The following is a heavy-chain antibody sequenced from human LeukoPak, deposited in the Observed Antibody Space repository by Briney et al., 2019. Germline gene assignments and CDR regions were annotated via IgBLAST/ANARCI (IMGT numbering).Heavy chain of an antibody. D-gene: IGHD3-16*02. CDR1: GFTFSSYD. V-gene: IGHV3-13*01. J-gene: IGHJ6*02. Sequence: GGSLRLSCAASGFTFSSYDMHWVRQATGKGPEWVSAIGTAGDTYYPGSVKGRFTISRENAKNSLYLQMNSLRAGDTAVYYCARGGITFGGVIVLGMDVWGQGTTVTVSS. CDR3: ARGGITFGGVIVLGMDV. CDR2: IGTAGDT.